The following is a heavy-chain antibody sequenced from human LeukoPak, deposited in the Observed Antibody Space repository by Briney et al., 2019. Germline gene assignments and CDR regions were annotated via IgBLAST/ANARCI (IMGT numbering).Heavy chain of an antibody. CDR3: ARGAHTPHVEMATIYWFDP. V-gene: IGHV1-18*01. CDR1: GYTFTSYG. Sequence: ASVKVSCKASGYTFTSYGISWVRRAPGQGLEWMGWISAYNGNTNYAQKLQGRVTMTTDTSTSTAYMELRSLRSDDTAVYYCARGAHTPHVEMATIYWFDPWGQGTLVTVSS. CDR2: ISAYNGNT. J-gene: IGHJ5*02. D-gene: IGHD5-24*01.